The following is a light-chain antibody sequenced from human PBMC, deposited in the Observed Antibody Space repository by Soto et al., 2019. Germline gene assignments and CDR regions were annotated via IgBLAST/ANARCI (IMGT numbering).Light chain of an antibody. CDR3: SSYTSSSLLV. Sequence: QSALTQPASVSGSPGQSITISCTGTSSDVGGYNSVSWYQQHPSKAPKLMIYDVSHRPSGVSDRFSGSKSGNTAALTISGLQAEDEADYYCSSYTSSSLLVFGGGTKLTVL. V-gene: IGLV2-14*01. CDR2: DVS. J-gene: IGLJ2*01. CDR1: SSDVGGYNS.